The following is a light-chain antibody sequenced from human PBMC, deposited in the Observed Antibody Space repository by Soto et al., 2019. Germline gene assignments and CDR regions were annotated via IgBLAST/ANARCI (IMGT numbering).Light chain of an antibody. J-gene: IGLJ1*01. CDR1: TTDIDNYDS. CDR2: DVN. V-gene: IGLV2-18*01. CDR3: SLYSSNGSLI. Sequence: QSVLTPPPSVSGSPGHSVTISFTATTTDIDNYDSVSWYQEAPGTAPKLIIYDVNNRPSGAPDRFSGSTSGNTASLTISGLQAEDETDYFCSLYSSNGSLIFGPGTKVTVL.